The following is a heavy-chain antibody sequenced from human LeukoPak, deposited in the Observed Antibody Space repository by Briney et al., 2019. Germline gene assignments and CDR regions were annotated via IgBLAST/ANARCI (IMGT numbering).Heavy chain of an antibody. V-gene: IGHV3-48*01. Sequence: GGSLRLSCAASGFTFISYSMNWVRQAPGKGLEWVSYISSSSSTIYYAGSVKGRFTISIDNAKNSLFLQMNSLRAEDTAVYYCARSRGSSGSSPFAYWGQRTLVTLSS. CDR1: GFTFISYS. J-gene: IGHJ4*02. CDR2: ISSSSSTI. D-gene: IGHD1-26*01. CDR3: ARSRGSSGSSPFAY.